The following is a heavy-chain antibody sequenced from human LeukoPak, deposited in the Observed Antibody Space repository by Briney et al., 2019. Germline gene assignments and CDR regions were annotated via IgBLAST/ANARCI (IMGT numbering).Heavy chain of an antibody. V-gene: IGHV3-66*01. J-gene: IGHJ4*02. Sequence: GGSLRLSCAASGFTISSCYMTWVRQAPGKGLEWVSIIYSGGSTYYADSVKGRFTISRDSSKNTLYLQMNSLKAEDTAVYYCARVREVLQIDYWGQGTLVTVSS. CDR3: ARVREVLQIDY. CDR1: GFTISSCY. D-gene: IGHD1-26*01. CDR2: IYSGGST.